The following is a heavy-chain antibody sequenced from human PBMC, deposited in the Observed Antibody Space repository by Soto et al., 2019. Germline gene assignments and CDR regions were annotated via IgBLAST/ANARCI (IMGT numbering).Heavy chain of an antibody. D-gene: IGHD3-3*01. V-gene: IGHV4-39*01. CDR2: IYYSGST. J-gene: IGHJ5*02. CDR3: ARGGDDFWGLNWFDP. Sequence: LSLTCTVSGGSISSSSYYWGWIRQPPGKGLEWIGSIYYSGSTYYNPSLKSRVTISVDTSKNQFSLKLSSVTAADTAVYYCARGGDDFWGLNWFDPWGQGTLVTVSS. CDR1: GGSISSSSYY.